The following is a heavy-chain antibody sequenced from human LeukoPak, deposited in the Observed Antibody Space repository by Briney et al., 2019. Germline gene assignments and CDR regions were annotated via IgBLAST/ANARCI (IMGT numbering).Heavy chain of an antibody. CDR2: ISWNSGSI. CDR3: AKGDIAVGGIFDY. J-gene: IGHJ4*02. Sequence: GGSLRLSCAASGFTFDDYAMHWVRQAPGKGLEWVSGISWNSGSIGYADSVKGRFTISRDNAKNSLYLQMNSLRAEDTALYYCAKGDIAVGGIFDYWGQGTLVTVSS. D-gene: IGHD6-19*01. CDR1: GFTFDDYA. V-gene: IGHV3-9*01.